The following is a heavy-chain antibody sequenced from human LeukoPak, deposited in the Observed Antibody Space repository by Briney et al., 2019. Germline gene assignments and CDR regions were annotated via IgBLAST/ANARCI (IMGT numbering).Heavy chain of an antibody. V-gene: IGHV4-59*01. D-gene: IGHD3-22*01. CDR1: GGSISSYY. CDR3: AREDSSHFDY. Sequence: SETLSLTCTVSGGSISSYYWSWIRQPPGKGLEWIGYIYYSGSTNYNPSLKSRVTISVDTSKNQFSLKLCSVTAADTAVYYCAREDSSHFDYWGQGTLVTVSS. CDR2: IYYSGST. J-gene: IGHJ4*02.